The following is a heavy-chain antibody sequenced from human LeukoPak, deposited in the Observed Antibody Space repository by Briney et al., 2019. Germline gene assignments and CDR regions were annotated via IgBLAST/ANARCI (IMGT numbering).Heavy chain of an antibody. V-gene: IGHV4-4*07. CDR1: GGSISSYY. CDR2: IYTSGST. CDR3: ARGRVQKIYYYYYGMDV. D-gene: IGHD3-10*01. J-gene: IGHJ6*02. Sequence: SETLSLTCTVSGGSISSYYWSWIRQPAGKGLEWIGRIYTSGSTNYNPSLKSRVTMSVDTSKNQFSLKLSSVTAADTAVYYCARGRVQKIYYYYYGMDVWGQGTTVTVSS.